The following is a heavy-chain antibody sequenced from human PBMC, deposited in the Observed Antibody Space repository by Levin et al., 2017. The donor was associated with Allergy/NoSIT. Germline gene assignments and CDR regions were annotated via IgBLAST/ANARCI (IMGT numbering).Heavy chain of an antibody. Sequence: PSETLSLTCTVSGGSISSSSYYWGWIRQPPGKGLEWIGSIYYSGSTYYNPSLKSRVTISVDTSKNQFSLKLSSVTAADTAVYYCARQKGNWKIVWFDPWGQGTLVTVSS. CDR1: GGSISSSSYY. V-gene: IGHV4-39*01. CDR3: ARQKGNWKIVWFDP. J-gene: IGHJ5*02. D-gene: IGHD1-20*01. CDR2: IYYSGST.